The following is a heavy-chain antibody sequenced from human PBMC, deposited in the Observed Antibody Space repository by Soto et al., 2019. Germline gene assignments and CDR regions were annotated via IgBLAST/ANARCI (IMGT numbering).Heavy chain of an antibody. J-gene: IGHJ4*02. CDR2: ISGGGDST. Sequence: VQLLDSGGGLVQPGGSLRLSCAASGFTFSNYAMNWVRQAPGKGLEWVLGISGGGDSTYYADSVKGGFTISRDNSKNTLFLQMNSLRAEDTAVYYCAKGRLARGFDYWGQGTLVTVSS. V-gene: IGHV3-23*01. CDR1: GFTFSNYA. CDR3: AKGRLARGFDY.